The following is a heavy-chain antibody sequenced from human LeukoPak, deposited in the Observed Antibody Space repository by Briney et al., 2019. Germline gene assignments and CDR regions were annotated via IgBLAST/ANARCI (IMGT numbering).Heavy chain of an antibody. CDR1: GFTFSSYW. CDR2: IKQDGSEK. CDR3: ARDPSYSSSWYGDY. V-gene: IGHV3-7*01. J-gene: IGHJ4*02. D-gene: IGHD6-13*01. Sequence: GGSLRLSCAAYGFTFSSYWMSWVRQAPGKGLEWVANIKQDGSEKYYVDSVMGRFTISRDNAKNSLYLQMNSLRAEDTAVYYCARDPSYSSSWYGDYWGQGTLVTVSS.